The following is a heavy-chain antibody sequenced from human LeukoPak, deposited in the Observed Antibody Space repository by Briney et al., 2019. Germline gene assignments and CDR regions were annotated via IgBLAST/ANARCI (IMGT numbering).Heavy chain of an antibody. J-gene: IGHJ4*02. CDR1: GFTFSDYS. CDR3: AKDLRDSIDY. D-gene: IGHD3-22*01. V-gene: IGHV3-30*18. Sequence: GGSLRLSCAASGFTFSDYSMNWVRQAPGKGLEWVAVISYDGSNKYYADSVKGRFTISRDNSKNTLYLQMNSLRAEDTAVYYCAKDLRDSIDYWGQGTLVTVSS. CDR2: ISYDGSNK.